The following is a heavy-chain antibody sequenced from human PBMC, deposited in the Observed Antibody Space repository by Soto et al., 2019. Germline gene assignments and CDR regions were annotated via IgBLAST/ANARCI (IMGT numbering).Heavy chain of an antibody. CDR2: IIPIFGTA. CDR3: AREGVGYCSGGSCDTGRKIGYFYYDGMDV. Sequence: QVQLVQSGAEVKKPGSSVKVSCKASGGTFSSYAISWVRQAPGQGLEWMGGIIPIFGTANYAQKFQGRVTITADESTSTAYMELSSLRAEDTAVYYCAREGVGYCSGGSCDTGRKIGYFYYDGMDVWCQGTTVTVSS. J-gene: IGHJ6*02. CDR1: GGTFSSYA. D-gene: IGHD2-15*01. V-gene: IGHV1-69*01.